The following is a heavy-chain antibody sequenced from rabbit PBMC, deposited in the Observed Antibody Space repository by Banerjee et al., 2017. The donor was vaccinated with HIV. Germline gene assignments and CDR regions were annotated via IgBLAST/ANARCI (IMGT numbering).Heavy chain of an antibody. Sequence: QSLEESGGGLGKPGASLTLTCTGSGFSFSNGYYICWVRQAPGKGLKWVGCIGASRGSTYFASWAKGPFPISKTPSTTMTLQMTSLTAADTATYFCARDLAGVIGWNFDLWGPGTLVPV. CDR2: IGASRGST. J-gene: IGHJ4*01. V-gene: IGHV1S40*01. D-gene: IGHD4-1*01. CDR1: GFSFSNGYY. CDR3: ARDLAGVIGWNFDL.